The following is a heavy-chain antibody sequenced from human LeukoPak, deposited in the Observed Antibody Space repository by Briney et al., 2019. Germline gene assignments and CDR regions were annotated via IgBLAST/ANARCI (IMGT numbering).Heavy chain of an antibody. V-gene: IGHV4-4*07. Sequence: SETLSLTRTVSGGSIRNYYWSWIRQSAGKGLEWIGRIYSSGSTDYNPSLKSQVTMSIDVSRKEFSLRLISVTAADAAVYYCAREDGWPRYYFDFWGQGTLVTVSS. CDR3: AREDGWPRYYFDF. CDR2: IYSSGST. CDR1: GGSIRNYY. D-gene: IGHD5-24*01. J-gene: IGHJ4*02.